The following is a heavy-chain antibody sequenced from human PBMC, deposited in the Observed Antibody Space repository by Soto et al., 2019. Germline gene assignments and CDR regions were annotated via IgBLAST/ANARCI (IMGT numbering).Heavy chain of an antibody. CDR2: ISSSSYI. CDR1: GFTFSSYS. D-gene: IGHD3-10*01. J-gene: IGHJ5*02. V-gene: IGHV3-21*01. Sequence: GGSLRLSCAASGFTFSSYSMNWVRQAPGKGLEWVSSISSSSYIYYADSVKGRFTISRDNAKNSLYLQMNSLRAEDTAVYYCARDKYYLQRSWFDPWGQGTLVTVSS. CDR3: ARDKYYLQRSWFDP.